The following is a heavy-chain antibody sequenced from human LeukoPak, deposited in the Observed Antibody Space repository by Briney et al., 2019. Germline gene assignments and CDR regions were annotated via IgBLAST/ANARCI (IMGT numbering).Heavy chain of an antibody. Sequence: LGTPSPTCTVSWGSVSRNIYYWKWVRPPPREGLGWIGYIYYSGSTNYNPSLKSRVTISVDTSKNQFSLKLTSLTAADTAVYYCAREDSSGYLGYWGQGTLVTVSS. CDR2: IYYSGST. D-gene: IGHD3-22*01. V-gene: IGHV4-61*01. CDR3: AREDSSGYLGY. J-gene: IGHJ4*02. CDR1: WGSVSRNIYY.